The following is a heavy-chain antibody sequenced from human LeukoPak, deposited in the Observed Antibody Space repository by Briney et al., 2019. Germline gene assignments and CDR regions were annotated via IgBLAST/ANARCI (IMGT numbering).Heavy chain of an antibody. J-gene: IGHJ5*02. CDR2: TYYSRSN. V-gene: IGHV4-59*01. CDR1: AVTISTYY. D-gene: IGHD3-10*01. Sequence: PSETLSFNCTVSAVTISTYYWSRLPQPPGKGLEWIGYTYYSRSNNSNPSLNRRVTISVDTSKNQFSLKLSSVTAADTAVYYCAREATMVRGLSWFDPWGQGTLVTVSS. CDR3: AREATMVRGLSWFDP.